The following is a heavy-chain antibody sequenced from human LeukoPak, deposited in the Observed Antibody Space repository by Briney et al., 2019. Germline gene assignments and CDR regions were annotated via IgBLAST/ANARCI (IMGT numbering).Heavy chain of an antibody. CDR3: ASSSGTTGPLAY. CDR1: GGTFSSYA. V-gene: IGHV1-69*13. CDR2: IIPIFGTA. J-gene: IGHJ4*02. Sequence: ASVKVPCKASGGTFSSYAISWVRQARGQGLEWMGGIIPIFGTANYAQKFQGRVTITADESTSTAYMELSSLRSEDTAVYYCASSSGTTGPLAYWGQGTLVTVSS. D-gene: IGHD1-1*01.